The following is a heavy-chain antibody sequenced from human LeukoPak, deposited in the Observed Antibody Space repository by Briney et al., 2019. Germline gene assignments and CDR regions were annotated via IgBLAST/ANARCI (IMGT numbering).Heavy chain of an antibody. V-gene: IGHV1-46*01. J-gene: IGHJ4*02. D-gene: IGHD3-22*01. Sequence: ASVKVSCKASGYTFTSYYMHWVRQAPGQGLEWMGIINPSGGSTSYAQKFQGRVTMTRDMSTSTVYMEPSSLRSEDTAVYYCAVLGSSGSPTRWGQGTLVTVSS. CDR1: GYTFTSYY. CDR3: AVLGSSGSPTR. CDR2: INPSGGST.